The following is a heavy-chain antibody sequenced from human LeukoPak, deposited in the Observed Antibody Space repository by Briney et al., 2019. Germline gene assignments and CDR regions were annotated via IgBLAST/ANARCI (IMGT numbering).Heavy chain of an antibody. CDR2: IASDGSST. D-gene: IGHD4-23*01. CDR1: GFTFSSYW. J-gene: IGHJ4*02. CDR3: ARGRPHGNDY. V-gene: IGHV3-74*01. Sequence: GGSLRLSCAASGFTFSSYWMNWVRQAPGKGLVWVSRIASDGSSTTYAGSVKGRFSISRDNAKNTLYLQMNSLRVEDTAVYYCARGRPHGNDYWGQGTLVTVSS.